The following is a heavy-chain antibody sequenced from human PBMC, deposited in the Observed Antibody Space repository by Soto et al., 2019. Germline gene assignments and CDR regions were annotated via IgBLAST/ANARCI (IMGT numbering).Heavy chain of an antibody. CDR3: AREVKDGYNYAPNWFDP. CDR2: IYYSGST. J-gene: IGHJ5*02. CDR1: GGSISSGGYY. V-gene: IGHV4-31*03. D-gene: IGHD5-12*01. Sequence: QVQLQESGPGLVKPSQTLSLTCTVSGGSISSGGYYWSWIRQHPGKGLEWIGYIYYSGSTYYNPSLKSRVTISVDTSKNQFSLKLSSVTAEDTAVYYCAREVKDGYNYAPNWFDPWGQGTLVTVSS.